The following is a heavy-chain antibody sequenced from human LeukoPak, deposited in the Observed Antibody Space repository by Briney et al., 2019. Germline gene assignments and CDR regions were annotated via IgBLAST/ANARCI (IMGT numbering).Heavy chain of an antibody. V-gene: IGHV3-11*01. CDR1: GFTFGDYY. J-gene: IGHJ4*02. CDR2: ISLSGDNI. D-gene: IGHD6-13*01. CDR3: AKLFQLSAWYFHY. Sequence: GGSLRLSCAASGFTFGDYYMSWIRQAPGKGLEWLSYISLSGDNIDYADSVKGRFTISRDNAENSLYLRMNSLRAEDTAVYYCAKLFQLSAWYFHYWGQGTLVSVSS.